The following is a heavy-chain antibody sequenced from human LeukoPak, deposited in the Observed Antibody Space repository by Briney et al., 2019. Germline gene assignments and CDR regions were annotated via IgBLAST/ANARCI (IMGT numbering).Heavy chain of an antibody. CDR2: INHSGST. CDR3: ARGIAARDY. Sequence: SETLSLTCAVYGGSFSGYYWSWIRQPPGKGLEWIGEINHSGSTNYNPSLKSRVTISVDTSKNQFPLKLSSVTAADTAVYYCARGIAARDYWGQGTLVTVSS. CDR1: GGSFSGYY. D-gene: IGHD6-6*01. J-gene: IGHJ4*02. V-gene: IGHV4-34*01.